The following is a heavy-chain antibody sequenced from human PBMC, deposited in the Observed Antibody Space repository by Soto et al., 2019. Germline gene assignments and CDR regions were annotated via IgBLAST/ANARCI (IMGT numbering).Heavy chain of an antibody. D-gene: IGHD5-18*01. CDR3: ARVGSRDAYNYVLDK. CDR2: IIPILATP. V-gene: IGHV1-69*06. CDR1: GGIFSNFA. Sequence: QVQLVQSGPEVKKPGSSVKVSCTASGGIFSNFAVSWVRQAPGQGLEWMGGIIPILATPKYARKFQGRVTIAAVKNIAYMELSSLTSEDTAVYYCARVGSRDAYNYVLDKWGQGTLVTVSS. J-gene: IGHJ4*02.